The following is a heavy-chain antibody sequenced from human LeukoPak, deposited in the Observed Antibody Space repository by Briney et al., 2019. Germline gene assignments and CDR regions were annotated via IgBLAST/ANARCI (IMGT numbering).Heavy chain of an antibody. CDR1: GFTFSNYY. V-gene: IGHV3-11*04. J-gene: IGHJ4*02. Sequence: GGSLRLSCAASGFTFSNYYMSWIRQAPGKGLEWTSYISTSGSTIYYADSVKDRFTISRDNAKNSLYLQMNSLRAEDTAVYYCARGYGDYEVTDYWGQGTLVTVSS. CDR3: ARGYGDYEVTDY. D-gene: IGHD4-17*01. CDR2: ISTSGSTI.